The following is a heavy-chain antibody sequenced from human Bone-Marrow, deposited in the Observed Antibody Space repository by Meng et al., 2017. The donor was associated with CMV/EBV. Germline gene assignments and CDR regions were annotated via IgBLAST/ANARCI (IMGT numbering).Heavy chain of an antibody. CDR1: GFTFSDYY. CDR3: ARVNSSGSGWYNYYYYYGMDV. CDR2: ISSSGSTI. V-gene: IGHV3-11*04. Sequence: GESLKISCAASGFTFSDYYMSWIRQAPGKGLEWVSYISSSGSTIYYADSVKGRFTISRDNAKNSLYLQMNSLRAEDTAVYYCARVNSSGSGWYNYYYYYGMDVWGQGTTVTVSS. D-gene: IGHD6-19*01. J-gene: IGHJ6*02.